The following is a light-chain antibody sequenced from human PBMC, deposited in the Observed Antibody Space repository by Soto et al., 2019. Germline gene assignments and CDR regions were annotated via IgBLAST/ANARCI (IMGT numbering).Light chain of an antibody. Sequence: SYELTQPPSVSVSPGQTARITCSGDALPKQYAYWYQQKPGQAPVLVIYKDSERPSGIPERFSGSSSGTTVTLTISGVQAEDEADYYCQSADSSGNYVFGTGAKV. CDR2: KDS. CDR1: ALPKQY. V-gene: IGLV3-25*02. J-gene: IGLJ1*01. CDR3: QSADSSGNYV.